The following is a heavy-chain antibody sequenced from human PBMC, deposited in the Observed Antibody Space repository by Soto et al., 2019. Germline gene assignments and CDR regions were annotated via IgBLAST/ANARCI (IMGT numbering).Heavy chain of an antibody. CDR1: GGSISGSHYY. CDR2: IYYSGIT. J-gene: IGHJ6*03. CDR3: ARLTTGQYYYMDV. Sequence: SETLSLTCTVSGGSISGSHYYWGWIRQPPGEGLEWIGNIYYSGITYYNPSLESRVTISVDTSQKQFSLRLSSVTASDAAVYYCARLTTGQYYYMDVWGKGTTVTVSS. V-gene: IGHV4-39*01.